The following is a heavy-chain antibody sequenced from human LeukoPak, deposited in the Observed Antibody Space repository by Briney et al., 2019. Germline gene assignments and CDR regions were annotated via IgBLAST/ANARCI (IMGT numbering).Heavy chain of an antibody. V-gene: IGHV4-39*01. Sequence: SETLSLTCTVSGGSISSSSYYWGWIRQPRGKGLEGIVSIYYSGSTYYNPSLKRRVPISVHTSKTQFSLKLSSVTAADTAVYYCARVVVVPAATIWGFDYWGQGTLVTVSS. J-gene: IGHJ4*02. CDR2: IYYSGST. D-gene: IGHD2-2*01. CDR3: ARVVVVPAATIWGFDY. CDR1: GGSISSSSYY.